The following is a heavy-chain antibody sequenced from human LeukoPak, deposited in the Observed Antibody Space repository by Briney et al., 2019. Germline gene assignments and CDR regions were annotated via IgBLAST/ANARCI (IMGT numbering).Heavy chain of an antibody. D-gene: IGHD6-19*01. CDR1: GGSISSGGYS. V-gene: IGHV4-30-2*01. CDR3: ARVSIAVAGEIDY. J-gene: IGHJ4*02. Sequence: SETLSLTCAVSGGSISSGGYSWSWIRQPPGKGLEWIGYIYHSGSTYYNPSLKSRVTISVDRSKNQFSLKLSSVTAADTAVYYCARVSIAVAGEIDYWGQGTLVTVSS. CDR2: IYHSGST.